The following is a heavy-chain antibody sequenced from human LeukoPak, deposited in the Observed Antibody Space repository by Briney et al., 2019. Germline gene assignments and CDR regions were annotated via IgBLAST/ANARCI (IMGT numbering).Heavy chain of an antibody. CDR3: ARAPGIAASGTHFDF. J-gene: IGHJ4*02. CDR2: IYYSGSA. CDR1: GGSLSSYY. Sequence: SETLSLTCTVSGGSLSSYYWSWIRQPPGKGLEWIGYIYYSGSAKYNPSLKSRVTISVDTSKNQFSLKLSSVTAGDTAVYYCARAPGIAASGTHFDFWGQGTLVTVSS. V-gene: IGHV4-59*01. D-gene: IGHD6-13*01.